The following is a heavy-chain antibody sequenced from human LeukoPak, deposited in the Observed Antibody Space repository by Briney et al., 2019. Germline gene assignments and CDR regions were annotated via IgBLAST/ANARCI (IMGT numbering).Heavy chain of an antibody. V-gene: IGHV3-66*01. D-gene: IGHD3-10*01. CDR3: ASDFYGSGRAAEYFQH. Sequence: PGGSLRLSCAASGFSVSSNDMSWVRQAPGKGLEWVSIIHIGNGTDYADSVKGRFTISRDNSKNTLYLQMNSLRAEDTAVYYCASDFYGSGRAAEYFQHWGQGTLVTVSS. J-gene: IGHJ1*01. CDR2: IHIGNGT. CDR1: GFSVSSND.